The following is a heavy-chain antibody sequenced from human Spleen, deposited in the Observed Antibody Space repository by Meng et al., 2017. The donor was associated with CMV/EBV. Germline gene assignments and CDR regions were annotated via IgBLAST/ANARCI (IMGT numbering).Heavy chain of an antibody. CDR2: ISGSGDST. CDR1: GFTFSSYS. V-gene: IGHV3-23*01. Sequence: LSLTCAASGFTFSSYSMNWVRQAPGKGLEWVSAISGSGDSTYYADSVKGRFTISRDNSKNTLSLQMNSLRAEDTAVYYCAKDRGSSWSTYYYYGMDVWGQGTTVTVSS. D-gene: IGHD6-13*01. CDR3: AKDRGSSWSTYYYYGMDV. J-gene: IGHJ6*02.